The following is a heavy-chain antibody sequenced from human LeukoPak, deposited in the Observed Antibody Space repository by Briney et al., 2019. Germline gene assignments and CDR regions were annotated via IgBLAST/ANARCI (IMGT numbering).Heavy chain of an antibody. CDR1: GFTFDDYG. Sequence: GGSLRLSCAASGFTFDDYGMSWVRQAPGKGLEWVSGITWNGGSTGYADSVKGRFTISRDNAKNSLYLQMSSLRDEDTALYYCARATSSSGYYYYYMDVWGKGTTVTVSS. D-gene: IGHD6-6*01. CDR3: ARATSSSGYYYYYMDV. V-gene: IGHV3-20*04. CDR2: ITWNGGST. J-gene: IGHJ6*03.